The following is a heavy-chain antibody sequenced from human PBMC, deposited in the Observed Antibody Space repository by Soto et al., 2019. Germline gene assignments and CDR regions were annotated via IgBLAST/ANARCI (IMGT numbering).Heavy chain of an antibody. Sequence: ASVKVSCKASGYTFTGYYMHWVRQAPGQGLEWMGWINPNSGGTNYAQKFQGWVTMTRDTSISTAYMELGRLRSDDTAVYYCARDQYCSSTSCGYYYMDVWGKGTTVTVSS. J-gene: IGHJ6*03. CDR2: INPNSGGT. CDR3: ARDQYCSSTSCGYYYMDV. V-gene: IGHV1-2*04. CDR1: GYTFTGYY. D-gene: IGHD2-2*01.